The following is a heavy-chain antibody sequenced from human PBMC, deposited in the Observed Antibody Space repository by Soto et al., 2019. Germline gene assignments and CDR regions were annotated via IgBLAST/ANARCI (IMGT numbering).Heavy chain of an antibody. D-gene: IGHD4-17*01. CDR3: AKWLTDGAGDYGEGDAFDI. CDR2: ISGSGGST. CDR1: GFTFSSYA. J-gene: IGHJ3*02. Sequence: EVQLLESGGGLVQPGGSLRLSCAASGFTFSSYAMSWVRQAPGKGLEWVSAISGSGGSTYYADSVKGRFTISRDNSKNTLYLQMNSLRADDTAVYYCAKWLTDGAGDYGEGDAFDIWGQGTMVTVSS. V-gene: IGHV3-23*01.